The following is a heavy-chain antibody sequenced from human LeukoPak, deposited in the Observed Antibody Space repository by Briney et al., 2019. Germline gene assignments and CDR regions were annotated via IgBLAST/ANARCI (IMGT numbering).Heavy chain of an antibody. J-gene: IGHJ4*02. V-gene: IGHV3-72*01. D-gene: IGHD5/OR15-5a*01. CDR1: GFTFSYYY. CDR3: TRVSGH. Sequence: PGGSLRLSCAASGFTFSYYYMDWVRQAPGKGLEWVGRTRNKANSYSTEYAASVRGRFTISRDESKNSLYLQMNSLKTEDTAVYYCTRVSGHWGQGTLVTVSS. CDR2: TRNKANSYST.